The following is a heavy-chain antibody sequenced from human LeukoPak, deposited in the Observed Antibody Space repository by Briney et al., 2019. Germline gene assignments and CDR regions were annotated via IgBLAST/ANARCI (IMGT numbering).Heavy chain of an antibody. CDR2: INWDNSNT. V-gene: IGHV3-9*01. CDR3: ARDERGGQWLPYNWFDP. D-gene: IGHD6-19*01. J-gene: IGHJ5*02. CDR1: GFTFDDYA. Sequence: GGSLRLSCAVSGFTFDDYAMHWVRQAPGKGLEWVSGINWDNSNTGYVDSVKGRFTISRDNAKNSLFLEMNNLRAEDTAVYYCARDERGGQWLPYNWFDPWGQGTLVTVSS.